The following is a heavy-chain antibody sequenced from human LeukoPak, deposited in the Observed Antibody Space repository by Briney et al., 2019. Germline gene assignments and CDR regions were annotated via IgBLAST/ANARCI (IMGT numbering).Heavy chain of an antibody. CDR2: IYTSGST. D-gene: IGHD1-14*01. V-gene: IGHV4-4*07. J-gene: IGHJ3*02. CDR3: ARDNPPRTLDAFDI. Sequence: NPSETLSLTCTVSGGSISSYYWSWIRQPAGKGLEWIGRIYTSGSTNYNPSLKSRVTMSVDTSKNQFSLKLSSVTVADTAVYYCARDNPPRTLDAFDIWGQGTMVTVSS. CDR1: GGSISSYY.